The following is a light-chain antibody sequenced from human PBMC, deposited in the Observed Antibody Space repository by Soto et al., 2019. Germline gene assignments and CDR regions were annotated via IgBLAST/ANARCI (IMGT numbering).Light chain of an antibody. CDR2: AAS. V-gene: IGKV1-39*01. CDR1: ESIEMH. CDR3: QQSYSVPIT. Sequence: DIHMAQTPSSLCASVRDRVTITCLASESIEMHLNLYQQKPGKAPKFLIHAASSLQSGVPSRFSGSGSGTDFTLIINSLQPEDFATYYCQQSYSVPITFGQGTRLEIK. J-gene: IGKJ5*01.